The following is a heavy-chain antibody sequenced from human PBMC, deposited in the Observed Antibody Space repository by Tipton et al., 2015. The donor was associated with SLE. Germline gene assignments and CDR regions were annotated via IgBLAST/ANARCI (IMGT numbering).Heavy chain of an antibody. J-gene: IGHJ4*02. CDR1: GGSIDTAY. D-gene: IGHD7-27*01. CDR2: IFYSGST. V-gene: IGHV4-59*01. CDR3: AREEALGYLDS. Sequence: TLSLTCTVSGGSIDTAYWSWIRQPPGKGLEWIGYIFYSGSTDYNPSLKSRVTMSIDTSKSQFSLKLSSVTAADTAVYYCAREEALGYLDSWGLGTRVTVSS.